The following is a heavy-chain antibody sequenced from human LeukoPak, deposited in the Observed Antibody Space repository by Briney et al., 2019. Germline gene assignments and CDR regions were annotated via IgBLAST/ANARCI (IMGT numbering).Heavy chain of an antibody. J-gene: IGHJ5*02. CDR3: ARDPYCSGGSCESSNWFDP. V-gene: IGHV3-64D*06. CDR2: ISSNGGST. CDR1: GFTFSSYA. Sequence: GGSLRLSCSASGFTFSSYAMHWVRQAPGKGLEYVSAISSNGGSTYYADSVKGRFTISRDNSKNTLYLQMSSLRAEDTAVYYCARDPYCSGGSCESSNWFDPWGQGTLVTVSS. D-gene: IGHD2-15*01.